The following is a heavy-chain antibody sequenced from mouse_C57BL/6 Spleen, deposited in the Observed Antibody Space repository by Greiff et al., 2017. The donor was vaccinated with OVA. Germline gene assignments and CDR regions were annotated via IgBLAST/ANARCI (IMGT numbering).Heavy chain of an antibody. V-gene: IGHV1-42*01. J-gene: IGHJ1*03. CDR1: GYSFTGYY. CDR3: ATYYYGSHWYFDV. CDR2: INPSTGGT. D-gene: IGHD1-1*01. Sequence: VQLKQSGPELVKPGASVKISCKASGYSFTGYYMNWVKQSPEKSLEWIGEINPSTGGTTYNQKFKAKATLTVDKSSSTAYMQLKSLTSEDSAVYYCATYYYGSHWYFDVWGTGTTVTVSS.